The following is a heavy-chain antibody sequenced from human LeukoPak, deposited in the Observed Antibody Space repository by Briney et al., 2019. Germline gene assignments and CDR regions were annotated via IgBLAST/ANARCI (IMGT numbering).Heavy chain of an antibody. V-gene: IGHV3-74*01. J-gene: IGHJ4*02. CDR1: GFTFSSYW. D-gene: IGHD6-13*01. CDR3: ARDRCGYSSTCPFDY. Sequence: GGSLRLSCAASGFTFSSYWMHWVRQAPGKGLVWVSRLNADGSITNYADSVKGRFTISRDNAKNTLYLQMNSLRVEDTAVYYCARDRCGYSSTCPFDYWGQGTLVTASS. CDR2: LNADGSIT.